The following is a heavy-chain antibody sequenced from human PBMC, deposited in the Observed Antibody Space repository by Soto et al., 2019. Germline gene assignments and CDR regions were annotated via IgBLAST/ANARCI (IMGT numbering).Heavy chain of an antibody. CDR2: ISTSIDAT. J-gene: IGHJ4*02. CDR3: AKDRTVAARNFDY. D-gene: IGHD6-6*01. CDR1: VFAFSNYA. Sequence: GSLRLSCAASVFAFSNYAMHWVLQAPGKGLEWVSSISTSIDATYYADSVKGRFTISRDDSKNTLYLQMNSLRAEDSAVYYCAKDRTVAARNFDYWGQGTQVTVSS. V-gene: IGHV3-23*01.